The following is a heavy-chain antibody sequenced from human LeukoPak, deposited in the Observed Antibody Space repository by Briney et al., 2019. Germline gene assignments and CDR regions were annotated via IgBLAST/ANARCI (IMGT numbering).Heavy chain of an antibody. V-gene: IGHV3-23*01. D-gene: IGHD6-19*01. CDR1: GFTFSSSS. CDR2: ISGSGGST. Sequence: TGGSLRLSCAASGFTFSSSSMSWVRQAPGKGLEWVSVISGSGGSTDYADSVKGRFTISRDNSKNTLYLQINSLRAEDTAVYYCAKGNGWYVWGQGTLVTVSS. J-gene: IGHJ4*02. CDR3: AKGNGWYV.